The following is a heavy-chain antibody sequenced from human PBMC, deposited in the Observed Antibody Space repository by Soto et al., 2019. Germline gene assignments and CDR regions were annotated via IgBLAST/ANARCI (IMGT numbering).Heavy chain of an antibody. CDR2: INHSGST. V-gene: IGHV4-34*01. Sequence: TSETLSLTCAVYGGSCGGYDGSWIRQPPGTGQEWSGEINHSGSTNYNPSLKSRVTISVDTSKNQFSLKLSSVTAADTAVYYCARFPSLLWFGESQNAGMDVWGQGTTVTVSS. J-gene: IGHJ6*02. CDR1: GGSCGGYD. D-gene: IGHD3-10*01. CDR3: ARFPSLLWFGESQNAGMDV.